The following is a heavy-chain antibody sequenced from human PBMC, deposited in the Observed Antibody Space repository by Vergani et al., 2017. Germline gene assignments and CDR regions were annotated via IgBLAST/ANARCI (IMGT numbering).Heavy chain of an antibody. CDR3: ARDGPIYDILTCGFDY. V-gene: IGHV3-53*04. J-gene: IGHJ4*02. D-gene: IGHD3-9*01. Sequence: EVQLVESGGGLVQPGGSLRLSCAASGFTVSSNYMSWVRQAPGKGLEWVSVIYSGGSTYYADSVKGRFTISRHNSKNTLYLQMNSLRSEDTAVYYCARDGPIYDILTCGFDYWGQGTLVTVSS. CDR2: IYSGGST. CDR1: GFTVSSNY.